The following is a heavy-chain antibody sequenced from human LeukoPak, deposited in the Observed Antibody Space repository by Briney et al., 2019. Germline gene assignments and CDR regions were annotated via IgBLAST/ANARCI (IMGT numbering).Heavy chain of an antibody. CDR3: ARDHRITTYPVRYFQH. CDR2: FNHSGST. J-gene: IGHJ1*01. Sequence: PSETLSLSCGVHVGSFSGYYWAWIRWPPGKGLEGNGEFNHSGSTNYNPSLKIRVTISVDTSKNEFSLKLSSVTAADTAVYYCARDHRITTYPVRYFQHWGQGTLVTVSS. CDR1: VGSFSGYY. D-gene: IGHD3-3*01. V-gene: IGHV4-34*01.